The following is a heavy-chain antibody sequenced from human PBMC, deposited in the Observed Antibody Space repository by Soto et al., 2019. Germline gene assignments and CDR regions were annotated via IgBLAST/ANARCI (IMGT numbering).Heavy chain of an antibody. CDR3: TRDPNALWFGELLQDNWFDP. D-gene: IGHD3-10*01. CDR2: IRSKAYGGTT. J-gene: IGHJ5*02. V-gene: IGHV3-49*03. CDR1: GFTFGDYA. Sequence: GGSLRLSCTASGFTFGDYAMSWFRQAPGKGLEWVGFIRSKAYGGTTEYAASVKGRFTISKDDSKSIAYLQMNSLKTEDTAVYYCTRDPNALWFGELLQDNWFDPWGQGTLVTVSS.